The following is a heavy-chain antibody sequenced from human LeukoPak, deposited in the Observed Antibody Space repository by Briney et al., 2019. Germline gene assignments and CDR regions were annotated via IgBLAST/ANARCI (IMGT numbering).Heavy chain of an antibody. D-gene: IGHD2-15*01. CDR2: IYRAGPT. J-gene: IGHJ3*02. CDR3: ARVSPSPGYSLTSFDI. CDR1: GLTVSTNY. Sequence: GGSLRLSCAASGLTVSTNYMSRVRQAPGKGLNWVSVIYRAGPTYYADSVKGRFTISRDNSKNTLYLQMNSLRVEDTAVYYCARVSPSPGYSLTSFDIWGQGTMVTVSS. V-gene: IGHV3-53*01.